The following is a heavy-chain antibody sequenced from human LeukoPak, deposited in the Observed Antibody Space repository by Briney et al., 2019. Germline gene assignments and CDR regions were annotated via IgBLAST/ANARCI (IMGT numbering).Heavy chain of an antibody. CDR2: INTNTGNP. CDR3: ARATAICDSTNCYRWGFDC. CDR1: GYTFTTYG. V-gene: IGHV7-4-1*02. D-gene: IGHD2-2*02. Sequence: ASVKVSCKASGYTFTTYGMNWVRQAPGQGLEWMGWINTNTGNPTYAQGFTGRFVFSLDTSVSTAYLQISSLKPEDTAVYYCARATAICDSTNCYRWGFDCWGQGTLVTVSS. J-gene: IGHJ4*02.